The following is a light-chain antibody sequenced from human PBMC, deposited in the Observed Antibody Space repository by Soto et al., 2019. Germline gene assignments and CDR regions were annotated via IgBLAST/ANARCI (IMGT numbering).Light chain of an antibody. J-gene: IGLJ2*01. CDR1: SSDVGGYNY. Sequence: QSVLTQPASVSGSPGQSITISCTGTSSDVGGYNYVSWYQQHPGKAPKLMIYEVSNRPSEVSNRFSGSKSGNTASLTISGLQAEDEGNYYCSSYTSGSTLVVFGGGTKSPS. CDR3: SSYTSGSTLVV. CDR2: EVS. V-gene: IGLV2-14*01.